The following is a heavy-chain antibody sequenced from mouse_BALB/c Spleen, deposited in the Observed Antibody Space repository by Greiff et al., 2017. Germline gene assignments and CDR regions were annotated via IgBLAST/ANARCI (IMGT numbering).Heavy chain of an antibody. J-gene: IGHJ4*01. CDR1: GFTFSSFG. D-gene: IGHD1-1*01. CDR2: FSSGSSTL. Sequence: VQLVEPGGGLVQPGGSRKLSCAALGFTFSSFGMHWVRQAPEKGLEWVAYFSSGSSTLYYAATVKGRFTISRDNPKNTLFLQMTSLRPEDTAMYCGARSAVVEGYAMDYWGQGTSGTVSS. V-gene: IGHV5-17*02. CDR3: ARSAVVEGYAMDY.